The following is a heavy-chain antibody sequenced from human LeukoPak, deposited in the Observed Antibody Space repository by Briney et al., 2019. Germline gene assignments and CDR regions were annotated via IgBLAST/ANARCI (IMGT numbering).Heavy chain of an antibody. CDR2: ISGSGGST. Sequence: GGSLRLSCAASGFTFSSYAMSWVRQAPGKGLEWVSAISGSGGSTYYADSVKGRFTISRDNSNNTPYLQMNSLRAEDTAVYYCAKDPRGCTNGVCLFDYWGQGTLVTVSS. CDR1: GFTFSSYA. V-gene: IGHV3-23*01. CDR3: AKDPRGCTNGVCLFDY. J-gene: IGHJ4*02. D-gene: IGHD2-8*01.